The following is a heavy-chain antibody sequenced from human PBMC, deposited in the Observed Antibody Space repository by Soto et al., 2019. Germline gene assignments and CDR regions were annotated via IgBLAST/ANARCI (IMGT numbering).Heavy chain of an antibody. CDR1: GFSLNTTGMC. D-gene: IGHD1-26*01. J-gene: IGHJ4*02. CDR3: ARISSVGSTTFDF. V-gene: IGHV2-70*01. Sequence: GPTLVNPTQTLTVTCTFSGFSLNTTGMCVSWIRQPPGKALEWLALIDWDDDTYYSTSLKTRLSISKDTSKNQVVLTMTNMDPVDTATYFCARISSVGSTTFDFWGLGTLVTVSS. CDR2: IDWDDDT.